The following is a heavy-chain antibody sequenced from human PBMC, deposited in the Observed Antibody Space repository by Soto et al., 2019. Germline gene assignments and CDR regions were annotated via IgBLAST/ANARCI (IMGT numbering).Heavy chain of an antibody. J-gene: IGHJ4*01. CDR2: IYYSGFT. D-gene: IGHD2-15*01. CDR1: GGSISSHY. Sequence: SETLSLTCTVSGGSISSHYWSWIRQPPGKGLEWIGYIYYSGFTDYNPSLKSRVTISEDTSKNQFSLRLTPVTAADMAVYYCARAHAPTLPFDYWGLGTLVTVSS. CDR3: ARAHAPTLPFDY. V-gene: IGHV4-59*11.